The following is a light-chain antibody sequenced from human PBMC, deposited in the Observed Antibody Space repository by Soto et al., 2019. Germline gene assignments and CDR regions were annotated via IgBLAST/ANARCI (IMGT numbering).Light chain of an antibody. V-gene: IGLV2-14*01. CDR3: SSYTSSSTLV. CDR1: SSDIGAYNY. CDR2: EVI. Sequence: QSALTQPASVSGSPGQSITISCTGTSSDIGAYNYVSWYQQYPGKAPKLMIYEVINRPSGVSNRFSGSKSGNTASLIISGLQAEDEADYYCSSYTSSSTLVFGGGTKLTVL. J-gene: IGLJ2*01.